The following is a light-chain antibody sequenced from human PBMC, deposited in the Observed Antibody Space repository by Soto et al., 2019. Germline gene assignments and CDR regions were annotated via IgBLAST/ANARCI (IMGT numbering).Light chain of an antibody. CDR1: QSISTY. V-gene: IGKV1-39*01. J-gene: IGKJ5*01. CDR2: AAS. Sequence: DIQMTQSPSSLSASVGDRVTITCRASQSISTYLNWYQQKPGKAPQLLIYAASSLRSGVPSRFSGSGSGTDFTLTISSLQPEDFATYYCQQTYSIPITFGQGTRLETK. CDR3: QQTYSIPIT.